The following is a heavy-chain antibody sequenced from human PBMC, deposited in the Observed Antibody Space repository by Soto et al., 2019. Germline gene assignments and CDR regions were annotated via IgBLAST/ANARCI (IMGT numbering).Heavy chain of an antibody. V-gene: IGHV3-74*01. Sequence: GGSLRLSCVASGFTFSDSWMHWVRQAPGKGLVWVSRVNEHGTDSNYADSVKGRFTISRDNAKNTVYLQMNGLRAEDTAVYYCARVAVVTRGIDYWGQGTLVTVSS. CDR3: ARVAVVTRGIDY. D-gene: IGHD6-19*01. CDR1: GFTFSDSW. J-gene: IGHJ4*02. CDR2: VNEHGTDS.